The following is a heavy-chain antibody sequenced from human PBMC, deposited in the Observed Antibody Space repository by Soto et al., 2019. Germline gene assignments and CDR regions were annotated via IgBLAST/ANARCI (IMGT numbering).Heavy chain of an antibody. CDR1: GSTFSSYG. J-gene: IGHJ4*02. CDR2: ISYDGSHT. CDR3: ARGCGGDCFTLDC. Sequence: QMPLVESGGGVVQPGRSLRLSCAASGSTFSSYGMHWVRQAPGKGLEWVSVISYDGSHTYYADSVKGRFTISRDNSKKTLYLQMSSLRADDTAVYYCARGCGGDCFTLDCWGQGTLVTVSS. V-gene: IGHV3-33*01. D-gene: IGHD2-21*02.